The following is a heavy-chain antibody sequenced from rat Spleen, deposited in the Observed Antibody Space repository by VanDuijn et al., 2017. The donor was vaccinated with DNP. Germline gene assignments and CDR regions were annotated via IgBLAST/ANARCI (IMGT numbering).Heavy chain of an antibody. CDR2: ISPSASRT. V-gene: IGHV5-7*01. CDR1: GFTFSDYY. Sequence: EVQLVDSGGGLVQPGRSLKLSCAASGFTFSDYYMAWVRQAPKKGLEWVAAISPSASRTYYLDSVKGRFTISRDNAKNTLYLQMNSLRSEDTATYYCATLGATRDWFAYWGQGTLVTVSS. J-gene: IGHJ3*01. D-gene: IGHD1-10*01. CDR3: ATLGATRDWFAY.